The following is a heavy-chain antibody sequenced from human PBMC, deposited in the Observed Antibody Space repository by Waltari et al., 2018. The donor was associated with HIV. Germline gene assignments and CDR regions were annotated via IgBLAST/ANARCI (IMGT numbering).Heavy chain of an antibody. V-gene: IGHV1-2*04. CDR3: ARAESTTWANFDF. J-gene: IGHJ4*02. CDR1: GYTLAASY. CDR2: ISPTDGET. D-gene: IGHD1-26*01. Sequence: QVQLVQSGSEVKYSGASVRVSCHTSGYTLAASYIYWMRQAPGEGLEWLGWISPTDGETGYAQKCQGWHSVTRDTSTGTVYMSLSRLRSDDTATYYCARAESTTWANFDFWGQGTLVSVSS.